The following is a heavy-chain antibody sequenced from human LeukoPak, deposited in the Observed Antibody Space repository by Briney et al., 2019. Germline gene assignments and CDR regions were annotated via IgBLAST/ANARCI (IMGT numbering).Heavy chain of an antibody. Sequence: GSLRLSCAASGFTFSDYGMTWVRQAPGKGLEWVSLISGRGGSTYYADSVKDRVTISRDNSLATLYLQRNSVQAEDTAIYYCAKSSIPSGPYSCLYFVLWGRGDLVTLSS. J-gene: IGHJ2*01. V-gene: IGHV3-23*01. D-gene: IGHD1-26*01. CDR3: AKSSIPSGPYSCLYFVL. CDR1: GFTFSDYG. CDR2: ISGRGGST.